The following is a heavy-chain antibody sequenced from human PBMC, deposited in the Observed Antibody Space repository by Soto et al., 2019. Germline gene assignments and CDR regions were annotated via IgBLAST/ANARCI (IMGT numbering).Heavy chain of an antibody. D-gene: IGHD6-19*01. J-gene: IGHJ4*02. CDR3: XXXRQQWLVRYXXDX. V-gene: IGHV3-30*03. CDR1: GFTFSSYG. Sequence: QVQLVESGGGVVQPGRSLRLSCAASGFTFSSYGMHWVRQAPGKGLEWVAVISYDGSNKYYADSVKGRFTISRDNSKNTLYLQMNSLXXXXXXXXXXXXXRQQWLVRYXXDXWGQGTLVT. CDR2: ISYDGSNK.